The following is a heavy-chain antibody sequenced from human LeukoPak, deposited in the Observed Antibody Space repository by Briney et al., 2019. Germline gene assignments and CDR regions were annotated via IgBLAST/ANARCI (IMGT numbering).Heavy chain of an antibody. V-gene: IGHV4-34*01. CDR1: GGSFSGYY. CDR2: INHSGST. CDR3: XXXXXXXXXVCYKYYYYGMDV. Sequence: PSETLSLTCAVYGGSFSGYYWSWIRQPPGKGLEWIGEINHSGSTNYNPSLKSRVTISVDTSKNQFSLKLSSVTAADTAVYYCXXXXXXXXXVCYKYYYYGMDVWGQGTTVTVSS. J-gene: IGHJ6*02. D-gene: IGHD2-8*01.